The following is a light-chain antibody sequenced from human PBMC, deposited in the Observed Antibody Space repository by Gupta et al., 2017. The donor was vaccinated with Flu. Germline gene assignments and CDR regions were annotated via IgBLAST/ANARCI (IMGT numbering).Light chain of an antibody. CDR2: WAS. V-gene: IGKV4-1*01. CDR1: QSILYSSNNKNY. CDR3: QHYYSSPYT. Sequence: SLGERATINCKSSQSILYSSNNKNYLTWYQQKPGQPPTLLIYWASARASGVPDRFSGSGSETDFTLTISSLQAEDVAVYYCQHYYSSPYTFGQGTKVEIK. J-gene: IGKJ2*01.